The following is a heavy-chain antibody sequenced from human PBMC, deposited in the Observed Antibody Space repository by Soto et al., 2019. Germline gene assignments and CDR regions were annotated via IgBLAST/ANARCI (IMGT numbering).Heavy chain of an antibody. CDR1: GYTFTSYA. CDR3: AASYGSGYRAFDY. Sequence: ASVKVSCKASGYTFTSYAISWVRQAPGQGLEWMGGINAGNGNTKYSQKFQGRVTMTADTSTSTAYMELRSLRSDDTAMYFCAASYGSGYRAFDYWGQGALVTVSS. D-gene: IGHD3-10*01. V-gene: IGHV1-18*01. CDR2: INAGNGNT. J-gene: IGHJ4*02.